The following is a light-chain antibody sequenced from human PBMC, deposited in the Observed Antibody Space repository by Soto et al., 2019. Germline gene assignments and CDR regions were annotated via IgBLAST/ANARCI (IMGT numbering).Light chain of an antibody. CDR1: RSVSTY. CDR3: QLRSNRIT. V-gene: IGKV3-11*01. J-gene: IGKJ5*01. Sequence: DIVLSQSPASMSLSLGERGTLSCRASRSVSTYLAWYQQKPGQAPRLLIYDTSSRAAGLPARFRATGSATGFTLPLRSLQPADFAVDYCQLRSNRITFGLATRREIK. CDR2: DTS.